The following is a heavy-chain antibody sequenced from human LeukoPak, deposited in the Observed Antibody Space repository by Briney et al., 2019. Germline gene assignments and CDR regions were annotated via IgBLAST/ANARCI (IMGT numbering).Heavy chain of an antibody. CDR3: ARHPRVRGGDCYYDY. CDR1: GGSISSYY. V-gene: IGHV4-59*01. Sequence: SETLSLTCTVSGGSISSYYWSWIRQPPGKGLEWIGYIYYSESTNYNPSLKSRVTISVDTSKNQFSLKLSSVTAADTAVYYCARHPRVRGGDCYYDYWGQGTLVTVSS. CDR2: IYYSEST. D-gene: IGHD2-21*02. J-gene: IGHJ4*02.